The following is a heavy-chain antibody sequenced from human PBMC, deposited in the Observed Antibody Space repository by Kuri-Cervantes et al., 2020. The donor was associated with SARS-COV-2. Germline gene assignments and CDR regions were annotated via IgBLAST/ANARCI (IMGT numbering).Heavy chain of an antibody. V-gene: IGHV4-4*07. CDR2: IYISGTT. Sequence: SQTLSLTCAVSGGSISNYYWSWVRQPAGKELEWIGRIYISGTTNYNPSLKSRVTMSLDTSKNQFSLKLSSVTAADTAVYYCARHYYGSGSYYNWGPFDYWGQGTLVTVSS. CDR3: ARHYYGSGSYYNWGPFDY. D-gene: IGHD3-10*01. J-gene: IGHJ4*02. CDR1: GGSISNYY.